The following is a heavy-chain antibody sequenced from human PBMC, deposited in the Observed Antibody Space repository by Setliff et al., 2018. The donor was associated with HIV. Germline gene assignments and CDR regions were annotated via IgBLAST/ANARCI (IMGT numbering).Heavy chain of an antibody. CDR1: GGTFSASG. V-gene: IGHV1-69*13. Sequence: GASVKVSCKASGGTFSASGFSWVRQAPGQGLAWMGGIIPAFGTADYAQKFQGRVTITADASTSTAYMELISLRSEDTAVYYCARGEGSGWDTVEENYYNLDVWGPGTTVTVSS. CDR2: IIPAFGTA. D-gene: IGHD6-19*01. CDR3: ARGEGSGWDTVEENYYNLDV. J-gene: IGHJ6*02.